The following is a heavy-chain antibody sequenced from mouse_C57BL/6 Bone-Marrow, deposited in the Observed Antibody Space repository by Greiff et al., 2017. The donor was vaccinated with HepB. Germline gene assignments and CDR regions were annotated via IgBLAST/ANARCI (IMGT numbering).Heavy chain of an antibody. V-gene: IGHV1-50*01. CDR3: ARGYYGSSYVRFAY. CDR2: IDPSDSYT. Sequence: VQLQQPGAELVKPGASVKLSCKASGYTFTSYWMQWVKQRPGQGLEWIGEIDPSDSYTNYNQKFKGKATLTVDTSSSTAYMQLSSLTSEDSAVYYCARGYYGSSYVRFAYWGQGTLVTVSA. CDR1: GYTFTSYW. D-gene: IGHD1-1*01. J-gene: IGHJ3*01.